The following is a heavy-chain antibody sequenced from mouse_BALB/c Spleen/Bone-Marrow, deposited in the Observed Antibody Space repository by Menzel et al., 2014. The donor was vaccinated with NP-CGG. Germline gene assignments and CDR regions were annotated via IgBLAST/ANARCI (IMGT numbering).Heavy chain of an antibody. J-gene: IGHJ2*01. V-gene: IGHV1S81*02. Sequence: LVESGAEPVKPGASVKLSCKASGYTFTSYWMHWVKPRPGQGLEWIGEINPSNGRTNYNEKFKSKATLTVDKSSSTAYMQLSSLTPEDSAVYYCAGGRGYFDYWGQGTTLTVSS. CDR1: GYTFTSYW. CDR3: AGGRGYFDY. CDR2: INPSNGRT. D-gene: IGHD3-3*01.